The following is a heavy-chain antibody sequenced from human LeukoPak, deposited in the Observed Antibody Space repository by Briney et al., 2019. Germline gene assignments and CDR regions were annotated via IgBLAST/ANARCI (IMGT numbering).Heavy chain of an antibody. Sequence: ASVKVSCKASGYTFTGYYMHWVRQAPGQGLEWMGWINPNSGGTNYAQKFQGWVTMTRDTSISTAYMELSRLRSDDTAVYYRARATGGIAAAGTPFDYWGQGTLVTVSS. V-gene: IGHV1-2*04. CDR2: INPNSGGT. D-gene: IGHD6-13*01. J-gene: IGHJ4*02. CDR3: ARATGGIAAAGTPFDY. CDR1: GYTFTGYY.